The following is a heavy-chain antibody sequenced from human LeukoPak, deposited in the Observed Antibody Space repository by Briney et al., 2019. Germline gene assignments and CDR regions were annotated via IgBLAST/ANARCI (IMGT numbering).Heavy chain of an antibody. D-gene: IGHD3-10*01. J-gene: IGHJ5*02. V-gene: IGHV3-23*01. CDR3: AKDLSHYPGNNWFDP. Sequence: PGGSLRLSCAASGFTFSSYAMSWVRQAPGKGLEWVSAISGSGGSTYYTDSVKGRFTISRDNSKNTLYLQMNSLRAEDTAVYYCAKDLSHYPGNNWFDPWGQGTLVTVSS. CDR1: GFTFSSYA. CDR2: ISGSGGST.